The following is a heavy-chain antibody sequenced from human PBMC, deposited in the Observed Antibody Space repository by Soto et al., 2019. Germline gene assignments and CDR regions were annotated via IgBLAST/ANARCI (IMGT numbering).Heavy chain of an antibody. V-gene: IGHV5-51*07. J-gene: IGHJ6*01. D-gene: IGHD5-18*01. Sequence: HQMNKKCLEWMGIIYPGDSDTRYSPSFQGQVTISADKSISTAYLQWSSLKASDTAMYYCARSLGSSYKGYYYYGMDVWGKGTTVTVSS. CDR2: IYPGDSDT. CDR3: ARSLGSSYKGYYYYGMDV.